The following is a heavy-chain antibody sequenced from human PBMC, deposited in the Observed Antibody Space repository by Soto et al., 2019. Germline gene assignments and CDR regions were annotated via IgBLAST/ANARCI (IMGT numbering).Heavy chain of an antibody. CDR2: IYPGDSDT. J-gene: IGHJ3*02. CDR1: GYSFTSYW. Sequence: GESLKISWKGSGYSFTSYWIGRVRQMPGKGLEWMGIIYPGDSDTRYSPSFQGQVTISADKSISTAYLQWSSLKASDTAMYYCARHFLPPTTTGKTVRAFDTWGQGTMVT. D-gene: IGHD1-1*01. CDR3: ARHFLPPTTTGKTVRAFDT. V-gene: IGHV5-51*01.